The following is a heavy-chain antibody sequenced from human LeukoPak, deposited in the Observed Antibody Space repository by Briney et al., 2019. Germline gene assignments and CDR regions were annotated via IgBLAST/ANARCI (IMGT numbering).Heavy chain of an antibody. J-gene: IGHJ4*02. Sequence: ASVKVSCKASGYTFTGHYMHWVRQAPGQGLEWMGWINPNSGGTNYAQKFQGRVTMTRDTSISTAYMELSRLRSDDTAVYYCARGETRGYSGYDFLYWGQGTLVTVSS. CDR3: ARGETRGYSGYDFLY. CDR1: GYTFTGHY. CDR2: INPNSGGT. V-gene: IGHV1-2*02. D-gene: IGHD5-12*01.